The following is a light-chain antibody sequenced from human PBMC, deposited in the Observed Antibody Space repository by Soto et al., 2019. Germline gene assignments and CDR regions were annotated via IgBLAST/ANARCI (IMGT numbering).Light chain of an antibody. J-gene: IGLJ3*02. CDR1: SSNIGSNT. CDR2: SST. Sequence: QSVLTQPPSASGTPGQRVTISCSGSSSNIGSNTINWYKQLPGTAPKLLIYSSTQRPSGVPDRFSGSKSGTSASLAISGLQSEDEADYYCAAWDDSLNGWVFGGGTKVTVL. CDR3: AAWDDSLNGWV. V-gene: IGLV1-44*01.